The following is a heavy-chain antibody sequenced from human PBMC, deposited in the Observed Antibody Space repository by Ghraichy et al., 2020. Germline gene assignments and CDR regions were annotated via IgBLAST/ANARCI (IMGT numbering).Heavy chain of an antibody. CDR3: ARVPFYGDYGSHWYVDHYYYYGMDV. V-gene: IGHV1-8*01. CDR2: MNPNSGNT. D-gene: IGHD4-17*01. Sequence: ASVKVSCKASGYTFTSYDINWVRQATGQGLEWMGWMNPNSGNTGYAQKFQGRVTMTRNTSISTAYMELSSLRSEDTAVYYCARVPFYGDYGSHWYVDHYYYYGMDVWGQGTTVTVSS. J-gene: IGHJ6*02. CDR1: GYTFTSYD.